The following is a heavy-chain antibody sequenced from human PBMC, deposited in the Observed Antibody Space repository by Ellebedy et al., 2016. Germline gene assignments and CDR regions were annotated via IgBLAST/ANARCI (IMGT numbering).Heavy chain of an antibody. CDR2: ISSSSSTI. Sequence: GGSLRLXXAASGFTFSSYSMNWVRQAPGKGLEWVSYISSSSSTIYYADSVKGRFTISRDNSKNTLYLQMNSLRAEDTAVYYCAKERVGATYYWGQGTLVTVSS. CDR1: GFTFSSYS. J-gene: IGHJ4*02. D-gene: IGHD1-26*01. CDR3: AKERVGATYY. V-gene: IGHV3-48*01.